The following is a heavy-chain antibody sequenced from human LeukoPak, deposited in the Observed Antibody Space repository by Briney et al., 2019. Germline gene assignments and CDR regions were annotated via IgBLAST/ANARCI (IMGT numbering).Heavy chain of an antibody. V-gene: IGHV4-39*07. J-gene: IGHJ4*02. D-gene: IGHD6-19*01. Sequence: SETLSLTCTVSGGSISSGPYSWGWIRQPPGKGLEWVGNIYYSGSTYYNPSLKSRVTISVDASRNQFSLKLSSVTAADTAVYYCARVIAVAGRPIDYWGQGTLVTVSS. CDR2: IYYSGST. CDR1: GGSISSGPYS. CDR3: ARVIAVAGRPIDY.